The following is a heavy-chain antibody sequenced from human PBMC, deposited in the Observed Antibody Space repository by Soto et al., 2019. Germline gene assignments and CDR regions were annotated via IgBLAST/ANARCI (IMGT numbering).Heavy chain of an antibody. CDR1: GITFNRNG. J-gene: IGHJ6*02. D-gene: IGHD1-1*01. V-gene: IGHV3-33*01. CDR3: ARDRSAGNYFYYGMDV. Sequence: PGGSLRLSCAASGITFNRNGMHWVRQAPGKGLEWVAVIWYDGSKKYYSDSVKGRFTISRDNSKNTLYLQMDSVRAEDTAVYYCARDRSAGNYFYYGMDVWGQGTTVTVSS. CDR2: IWYDGSKK.